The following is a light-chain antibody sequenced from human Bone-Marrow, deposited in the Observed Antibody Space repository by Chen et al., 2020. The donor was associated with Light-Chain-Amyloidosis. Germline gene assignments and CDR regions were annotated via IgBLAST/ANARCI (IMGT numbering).Light chain of an antibody. Sequence: QSVLTQPPSASGTPGQRVTISCSGSSSNIGSNYVYWYQQLPGTAPKLLIYRNNHRPSGVPDRFSGSKSGTSASLALSGLRSEDEADYYCAAWDDSLSDWVFGGGTKLTVL. V-gene: IGLV1-47*01. CDR2: RNN. CDR3: AAWDDSLSDWV. J-gene: IGLJ3*02. CDR1: SSNIGSNY.